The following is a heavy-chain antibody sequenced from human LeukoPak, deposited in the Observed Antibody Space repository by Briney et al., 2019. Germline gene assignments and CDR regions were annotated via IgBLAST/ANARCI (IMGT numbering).Heavy chain of an antibody. CDR3: ARLAGGSYSDH. Sequence: GGSLRLSCAASGFTFSSYAMNWVRQAPGKGLEYVSSISYNGGSTYYANSVKGRFTISRDNSKNTLYLQMGSLRAEDMAVYYCARLAGGSYSDHWGQGTLVTVSS. CDR1: GFTFSSYA. CDR2: ISYNGGST. J-gene: IGHJ5*02. D-gene: IGHD1-26*01. V-gene: IGHV3-64*01.